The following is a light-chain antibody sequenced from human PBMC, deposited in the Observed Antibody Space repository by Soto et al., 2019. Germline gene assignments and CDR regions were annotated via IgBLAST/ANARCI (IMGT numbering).Light chain of an antibody. Sequence: EIVLTQSPGTLSLSPGERATLSCRASQSINSRYLAWYQQKPGQAPRLLIYGASSRATGIPDRVSGSGSGTDFTLTISRQEPEDLSVYYCQQIGSSPGFTLGPGTKVDIK. J-gene: IGKJ3*01. V-gene: IGKV3-20*01. CDR1: QSINSRY. CDR3: QQIGSSPGFT. CDR2: GAS.